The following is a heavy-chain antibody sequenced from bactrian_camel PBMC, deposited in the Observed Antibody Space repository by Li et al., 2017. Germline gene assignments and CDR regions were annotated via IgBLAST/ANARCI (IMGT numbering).Heavy chain of an antibody. V-gene: IGHV3S53*01. Sequence: HVQLVESGGGSVEAGGSLRLSCASSYSYPIYCMAWFRQAPGQKREAVAAITTGGSSTMYHDSMKGRFTISKDNAKNMVYLQMNSLKSEDTALYYCATPPSGSSWIVDFGYWGRGTQVTVS. J-gene: IGHJ6*01. D-gene: IGHD6*01. CDR3: ATPPSGSSWIVDFGY. CDR2: ITTGGSST. CDR1: YSYPIYC.